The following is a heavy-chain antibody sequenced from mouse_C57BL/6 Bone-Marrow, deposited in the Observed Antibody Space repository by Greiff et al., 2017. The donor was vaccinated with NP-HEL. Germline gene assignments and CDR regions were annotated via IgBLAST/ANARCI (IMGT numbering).Heavy chain of an antibody. CDR3: TREGNSLWYFWFYFDY. CDR1: GYTFTSYW. CDR2: IYPGNSDT. J-gene: IGHJ2*01. V-gene: IGHV1-5*01. Sequence: EVQLQESGTVLARPGASVKMSCKTSGYTFTSYWMHWVKQRPGQGLEWIGAIYPGNSDTSYNQKFKGKAKLTAVTSASTAYMGLSSLTNEDSAVYYCTREGNSLWYFWFYFDYWGQGTTLTVSS. D-gene: IGHD2-1*01.